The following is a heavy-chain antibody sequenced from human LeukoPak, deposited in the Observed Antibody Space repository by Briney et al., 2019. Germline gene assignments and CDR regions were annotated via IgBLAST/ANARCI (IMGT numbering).Heavy chain of an antibody. CDR1: GFTFSTSE. CDR2: ISSGGSSK. V-gene: IGHV3-48*03. D-gene: IGHD4-17*01. CDR3: ARDYGRAFDI. J-gene: IGHJ3*02. Sequence: PGGSLRLSCTASGFTFSTSEVNWVRQAPGKGLEWVSYISSGGSSKNYADSVKGRFTISRDNAKNSLYLQMNSLRFEDTAVYYCARDYGRAFDIWGQGTMVTVSS.